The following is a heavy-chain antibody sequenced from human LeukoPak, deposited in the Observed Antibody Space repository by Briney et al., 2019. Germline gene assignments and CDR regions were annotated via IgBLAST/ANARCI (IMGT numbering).Heavy chain of an antibody. CDR1: GGSISSGGYS. CDR3: ARAVTGTEMGHYYYGMDV. Sequence: PSETLSLTCAVSGGSISSGGYSWSWIRQPPGKGLEWIGYIYHSGSTYYNPSLKSRVTISVDTSKNQFSLKLSSVTAADTAVYYCARAVTGTEMGHYYYGMDVWGQGTTVTVSS. V-gene: IGHV4-30-2*01. CDR2: IYHSGST. D-gene: IGHD1-20*01. J-gene: IGHJ6*02.